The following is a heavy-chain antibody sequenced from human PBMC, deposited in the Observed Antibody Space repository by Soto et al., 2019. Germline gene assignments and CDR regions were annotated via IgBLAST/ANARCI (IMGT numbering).Heavy chain of an antibody. D-gene: IGHD2-15*01. Sequence: GSLRLSCAASGFAFSSEWMHWVRQAPGKGLVWVSRIDPYDTGITYADSVKGRFTISRDNTKNTLYLQMNSLRAEDTAVYYCTSDTFGARDSWGQGTLVTVSS. V-gene: IGHV3-74*01. J-gene: IGHJ4*02. CDR1: GFAFSSEW. CDR2: IDPYDTGI. CDR3: TSDTFGARDS.